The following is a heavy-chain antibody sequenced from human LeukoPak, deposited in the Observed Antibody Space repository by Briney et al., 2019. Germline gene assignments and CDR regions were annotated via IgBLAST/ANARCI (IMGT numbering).Heavy chain of an antibody. CDR1: GFTFSSYG. CDR2: IRYDGSNK. J-gene: IGHJ6*03. D-gene: IGHD1-14*01. V-gene: IGHV3-30*02. CDR3: AKDRGSLNPAYYYMDV. Sequence: PGGSLRLSCAASGFTFSSYGMHRVRQAPGKGLEWVAFIRYDGSNKYYADSVKGRFTISRDNSKNTLYLQMNSLRAEDTAVYYCAKDRGSLNPAYYYMDVWGKGTTVTVSS.